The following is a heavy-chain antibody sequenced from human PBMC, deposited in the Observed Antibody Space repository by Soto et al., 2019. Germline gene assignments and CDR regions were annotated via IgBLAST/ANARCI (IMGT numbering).Heavy chain of an antibody. CDR2: ISSSSSYI. J-gene: IGHJ4*02. CDR1: GFTFNTYS. V-gene: IGHV3-21*01. Sequence: GGSLRLSCAASGFTFNTYSMNWVRQAPGKGLEWVSSISSSSSYIYYTDSVKGRFTISRDNAKNSLYLQMNSLRAEDTAVYYCASLSRFALDYWGQGTLVTVSS. CDR3: ASLSRFALDY. D-gene: IGHD3-10*01.